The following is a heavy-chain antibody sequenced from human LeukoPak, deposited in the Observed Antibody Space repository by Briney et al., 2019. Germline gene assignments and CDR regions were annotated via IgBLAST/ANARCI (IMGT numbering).Heavy chain of an antibody. CDR3: AREAPAWAAAGIDY. V-gene: IGHV4-30-4*01. D-gene: IGHD6-13*01. J-gene: IGHJ4*02. CDR1: GGSISSGDYY. CDR2: IYYSGST. Sequence: PSETLSLTCTVSGGSISSGDYYWSWIRQPPGKGLEWIGYIYYSGSTYYNPSLKSRVTISVDTSKNQFSLKLSSVTAADTAVYYCAREAPAWAAAGIDYWGQGTLDSVSS.